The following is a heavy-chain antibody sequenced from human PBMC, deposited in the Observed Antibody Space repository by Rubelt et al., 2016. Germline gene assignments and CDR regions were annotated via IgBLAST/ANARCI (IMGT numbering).Heavy chain of an antibody. J-gene: IGHJ4*02. D-gene: IGHD6-6*01. CDR2: IYYSGST. Sequence: QVQLQESGPGLVKPSETLSLTCTVSGGSISSYYWSWIRQPPGKGLEWIGYIYYSGSTIYNPSLKSRGTIYVDTSKNQFSLKLSSVAAADTAVYYCARDSAGSSSFDYWGQGTLVTVSS. CDR1: GGSISSYY. CDR3: ARDSAGSSSFDY. V-gene: IGHV4-59*12.